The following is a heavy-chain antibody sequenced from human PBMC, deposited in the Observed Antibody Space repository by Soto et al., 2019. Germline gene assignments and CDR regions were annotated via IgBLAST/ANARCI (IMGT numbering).Heavy chain of an antibody. J-gene: IGHJ4*02. CDR3: ASEVKVERTPFADY. D-gene: IGHD1-1*01. Sequence: GGSLRLSCAASGLTVSSNYMSWVRQAPGKGPEWVSVIYSGGTTDYADSVKGRFTISRDNSKNTLYLQMNSLRAEDTAVYYCASEVKVERTPFADYWDKGPMVTVFS. V-gene: IGHV3-53*01. CDR2: IYSGGTT. CDR1: GLTVSSNY.